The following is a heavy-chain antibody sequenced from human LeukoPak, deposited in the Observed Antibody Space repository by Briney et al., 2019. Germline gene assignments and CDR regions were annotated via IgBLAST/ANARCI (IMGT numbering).Heavy chain of an antibody. J-gene: IGHJ4*02. CDR1: GFTFSSYV. CDR3: ARGGSDCYNGDY. CDR2: ISNDGSSK. Sequence: GGSLRLSCAASGFTFSSYVMHWVRQAPGKGLEWVALISNDGSSKYYADSVKGRFTISRDNSKNTLYLQMSSLRTEDTAVYYCARGGSDCYNGDYWGQGTLVTVSS. D-gene: IGHD6-19*01. V-gene: IGHV3-30-3*01.